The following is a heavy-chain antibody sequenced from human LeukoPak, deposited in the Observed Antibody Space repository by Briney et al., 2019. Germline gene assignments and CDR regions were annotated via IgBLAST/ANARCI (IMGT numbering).Heavy chain of an antibody. CDR2: IYYSGRT. J-gene: IGHJ4*02. CDR1: GGSLSGSNYY. Sequence: SETLSLTCTVSGGSLSGSNYYWGWIRQPPGMGLEWIGSIYYSGRTYYNPSLKSRVTISVDTSKNQFSLRLSSVTAADTAVYYCARHEEEDGYNAKTFHYWGQGTLVTVSS. V-gene: IGHV4-39*01. CDR3: ARHEEEDGYNAKTFHY. D-gene: IGHD5-24*01.